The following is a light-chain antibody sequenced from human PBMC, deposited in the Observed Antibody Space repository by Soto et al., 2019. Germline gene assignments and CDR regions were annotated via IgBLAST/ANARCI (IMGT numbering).Light chain of an antibody. Sequence: QSVLTQPASVSGSPGQTITISCTGTSSDVGRYNTVSWYQHHPGKAPKLIIYEVSNRPSGVSDRFSGSKSGNKASLIISNLEAEDESDYYCGSYTSTDTPFVFGTGTKLTVL. J-gene: IGLJ1*01. CDR3: GSYTSTDTPFV. CDR1: SSDVGRYNT. CDR2: EVS. V-gene: IGLV2-14*01.